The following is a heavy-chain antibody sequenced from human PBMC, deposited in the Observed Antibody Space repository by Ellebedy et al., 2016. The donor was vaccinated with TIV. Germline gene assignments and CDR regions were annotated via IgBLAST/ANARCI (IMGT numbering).Heavy chain of an antibody. CDR3: ARLYSGFWSGYSGYFDY. V-gene: IGHV4-59*08. Sequence: MPSETLSLTCTVSGGSISSYYWSWIRQPPGRGLEWIGYIYYSGSTNYNPPLKSRVTISVDPSKNQFSLKLSSVTAADTAVYYCARLYSGFWSGYSGYFDYWGQGTLVTVSS. J-gene: IGHJ4*02. D-gene: IGHD3-3*01. CDR2: IYYSGST. CDR1: GGSISSYY.